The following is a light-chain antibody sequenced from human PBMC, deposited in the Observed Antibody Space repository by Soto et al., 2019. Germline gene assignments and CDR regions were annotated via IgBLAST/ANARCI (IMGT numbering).Light chain of an antibody. V-gene: IGLV2-23*01. CDR1: SNTIGGYNV. CDR2: EGI. CDR3: CSYVGATTYV. Sequence: QSVLTQPASVSGSPGQSITISCTGTSNTIGGYNVVSWYQQHPGTAPKVIIYEGIKRLSGVSNRFSGSISGSTASLTISGLQAEDEADYYCCSYVGATTYVFGTGTKVTGL. J-gene: IGLJ1*01.